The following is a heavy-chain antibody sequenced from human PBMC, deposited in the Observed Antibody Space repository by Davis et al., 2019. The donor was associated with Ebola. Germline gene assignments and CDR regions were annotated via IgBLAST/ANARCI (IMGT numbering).Heavy chain of an antibody. Sequence: GESLKISCTASGFTFDDYAMHWVRQAPERGLDWVSGISGSGGSTYYADSVKGRFTISRDNSKNTLYLQMNSLRAEDTAVYYCARGGAPYYDILTGLEGMDVWGKGTTVTVSS. J-gene: IGHJ6*04. CDR2: ISGSGGST. CDR3: ARGGAPYYDILTGLEGMDV. CDR1: GFTFDDYA. V-gene: IGHV3-23*01. D-gene: IGHD3-9*01.